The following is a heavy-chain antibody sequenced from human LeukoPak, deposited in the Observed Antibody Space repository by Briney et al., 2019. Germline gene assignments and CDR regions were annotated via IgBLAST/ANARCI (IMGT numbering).Heavy chain of an antibody. CDR1: GFSFSSYE. V-gene: IGHV3-48*03. D-gene: IGHD5-12*01. Sequence: GGSLRLSCAASGFSFSSYEMNWVRQAPGKGLEWVSYIGSTTNSIYYAESVKGRFTISRDNAKKSLHLQMNSLRAEDTAVYYCARDEYSGLYYYMDVWGKGTTVTVSS. CDR3: ARDEYSGLYYYMDV. CDR2: IGSTTNSI. J-gene: IGHJ6*03.